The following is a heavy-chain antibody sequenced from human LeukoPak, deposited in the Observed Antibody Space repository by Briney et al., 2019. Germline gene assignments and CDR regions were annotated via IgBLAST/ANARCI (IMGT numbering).Heavy chain of an antibody. D-gene: IGHD3-10*01. CDR2: KWYDGSNK. CDR1: GFPYSNYA. Sequence: TGGPLSLSCAPSGFPYSNYAMQWLRQAPAKGLEGVAVKWYDGSNKYYADSVKGRFTISRDNSKNPLYLQMNSLRAEDTAVYYCARSLERDYHGSKYYMNNWFDAWGQGTLVTVSS. J-gene: IGHJ5*02. V-gene: IGHV3-33*01. CDR3: ARSLERDYHGSKYYMNNWFDA.